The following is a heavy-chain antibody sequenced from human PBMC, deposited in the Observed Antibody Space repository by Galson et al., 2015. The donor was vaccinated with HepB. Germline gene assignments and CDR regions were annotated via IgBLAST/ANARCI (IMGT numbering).Heavy chain of an antibody. V-gene: IGHV3-48*02. D-gene: IGHD3-16*01. CDR3: ARDLLGELHPSAYFDY. CDR1: GFTFSNYS. Sequence: SLRLSCAASGFTFSNYSMNWVRQAPGKGLEWVSYISSSSSTIYYADSVKGRFTISRDNAKNSLYLQMNSLRDEDTAVYYCARDLLGELHPSAYFDYWGQGTLVTVSS. CDR2: ISSSSSTI. J-gene: IGHJ4*02.